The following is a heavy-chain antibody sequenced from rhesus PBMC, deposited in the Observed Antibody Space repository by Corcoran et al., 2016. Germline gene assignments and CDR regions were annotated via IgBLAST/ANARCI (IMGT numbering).Heavy chain of an antibody. D-gene: IGHD4-23*01. J-gene: IGHJ5-2*02. CDR1: GYTFTSYS. CDR3: AKMNTMDV. Sequence: QVQLVQSGAEVKKPGASVKLSCKASGYTFTSYSINWVRQAPGQGLEGMGWSNPKQGKTSYGKKFQGRVTLTRDTSTSTAYMELSSLRSEDTAGDYCAKMNTMDVWGRGVLVTVSS. CDR2: SNPKQGKT. V-gene: IGHV1-200*01.